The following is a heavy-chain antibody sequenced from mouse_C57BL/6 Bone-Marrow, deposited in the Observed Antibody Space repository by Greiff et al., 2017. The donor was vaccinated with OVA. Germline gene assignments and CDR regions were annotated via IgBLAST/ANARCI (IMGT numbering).Heavy chain of an antibody. D-gene: IGHD1-1*01. V-gene: IGHV1-55*01. J-gene: IGHJ3*01. CDR3: ARSGDYASFAY. CDR1: GYTFTSYW. Sequence: QVQLQQSGAELVKPGASVKMSCKASGYTFTSYWITWVKQRPGQGLEWIGDIYPGSGSTNYNEKFKSKATLTVDTSSSTAYMQLSSLTAEDSAVYYCARSGDYASFAYWGQGTLVTVSA. CDR2: IYPGSGST.